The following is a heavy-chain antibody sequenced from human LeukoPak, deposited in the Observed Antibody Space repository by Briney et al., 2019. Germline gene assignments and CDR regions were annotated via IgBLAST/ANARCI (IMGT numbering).Heavy chain of an antibody. J-gene: IGHJ3*02. CDR2: INPSGGST. CDR3: ARASCRGSCYSGIYAFDI. V-gene: IGHV1-46*01. Sequence: ASVKASCKASGYTFTSYYMHWVRQAPGQGLEWMGIINPSGGSTSYAQKFQGRVTMTRDMSTSTVYMELSSLRSEDTAVYYCARASCRGSCYSGIYAFDIRGQGTMVTVSS. CDR1: GYTFTSYY. D-gene: IGHD2-15*01.